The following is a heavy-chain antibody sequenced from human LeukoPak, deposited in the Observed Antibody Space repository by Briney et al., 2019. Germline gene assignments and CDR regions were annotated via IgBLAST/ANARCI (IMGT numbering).Heavy chain of an antibody. CDR3: ARDRWGYSYGGD. Sequence: PGGSLRLSCAASGFTFSSYWMSWVRQAPGKGLEWVANIKEDGSEKYYVDYVKGRFTISRDNAKNSLYLQMNSLRAEDTAVYYCARDRWGYSYGGDWGQGTLVTVSS. J-gene: IGHJ4*02. CDR2: IKEDGSEK. D-gene: IGHD5-18*01. V-gene: IGHV3-7*01. CDR1: GFTFSSYW.